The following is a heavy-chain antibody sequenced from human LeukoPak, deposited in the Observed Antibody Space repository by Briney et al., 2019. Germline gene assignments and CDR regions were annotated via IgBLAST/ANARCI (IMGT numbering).Heavy chain of an antibody. CDR3: ARGVVVAGLRYYFDS. Sequence: SEALSLTCTVSGGSISSYYWSWIRQPAGKGLEWIGRIYSTGSTKYSPSLESRLTMSLDTSKDQFSLKLTSVTAADTAVYYCARGVVVAGLRYYFDSWGQGSLVSVSS. D-gene: IGHD6-19*01. CDR2: IYSTGST. J-gene: IGHJ4*02. V-gene: IGHV4-4*07. CDR1: GGSISSYY.